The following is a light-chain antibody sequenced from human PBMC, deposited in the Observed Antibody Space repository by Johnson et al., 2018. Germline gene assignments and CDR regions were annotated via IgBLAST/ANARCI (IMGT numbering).Light chain of an antibody. J-gene: IGLJ1*01. CDR2: ENN. CDR1: SSNIGNNY. Sequence: SVLTQPPSVSAAPGQKVTISCSGSSSNIGNNYVSSYQQLPGTAPKLLIYENNKRPSGIPDRFSGSKSGTSATLGITGLQTGDEADYYCGTWDSSLSAGNVFGTGTKVTVL. V-gene: IGLV1-51*02. CDR3: GTWDSSLSAGNV.